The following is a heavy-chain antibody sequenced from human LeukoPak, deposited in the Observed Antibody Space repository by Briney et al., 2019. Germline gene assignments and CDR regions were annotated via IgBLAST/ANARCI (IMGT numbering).Heavy chain of an antibody. J-gene: IGHJ6*02. CDR1: GYTFTGYY. V-gene: IGHV1-2*02. D-gene: IGHD3-22*01. CDR2: INPYSGAT. Sequence: ASVKVSCKASGYTFTGYYLHWVRQAPGQGLEWMGWINPYSGATNYAQIFQGRLTLTRDTSISTVYMELSGLRSDDTAVYYCARDVYHSGGYLNNYYYGMDVWGQGTTVTVSS. CDR3: ARDVYHSGGYLNNYYYGMDV.